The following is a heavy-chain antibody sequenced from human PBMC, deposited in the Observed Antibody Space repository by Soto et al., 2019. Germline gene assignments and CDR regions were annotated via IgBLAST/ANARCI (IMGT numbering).Heavy chain of an antibody. Sequence: ASVKVSCEDSGYSFTSYGISWVRQAPGQGLEWMGWISAYNGNTNYAQKLQGRVTMTTDTSTSTAYMELRSLRSDDTAVYYCARSPQILLWFGDGDYWGQGTLVTVSS. V-gene: IGHV1-18*01. CDR3: ARSPQILLWFGDGDY. CDR1: GYSFTSYG. J-gene: IGHJ4*02. D-gene: IGHD3-10*01. CDR2: ISAYNGNT.